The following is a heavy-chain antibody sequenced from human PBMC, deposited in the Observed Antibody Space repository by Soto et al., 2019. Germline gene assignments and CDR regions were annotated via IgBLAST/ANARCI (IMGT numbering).Heavy chain of an antibody. J-gene: IGHJ5*02. CDR1: GFSLSTTGVG. V-gene: IGHV2-5*02. D-gene: IGHD3-22*01. Sequence: QITLKESGPTLVKPTQTLTLTCTFSGFSLSTTGVGVGWIRQPPGKALEWLALIYWDDDKRYSPSLKSRLTITKTTYKRPVVPTMPNMDPVDTATYYCPQRRGAGGYYDSSRYYYRINWFDPWGQGTLVTVSS. CDR2: IYWDDDK. CDR3: PQRRGAGGYYDSSRYYYRINWFDP.